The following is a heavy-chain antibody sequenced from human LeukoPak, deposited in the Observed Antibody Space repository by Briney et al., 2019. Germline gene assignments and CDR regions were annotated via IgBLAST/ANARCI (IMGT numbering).Heavy chain of an antibody. CDR1: GFTFSSYG. CDR2: ISGSGGAT. J-gene: IGHJ4*02. CDR3: AKSRPGAGLDY. V-gene: IGHV3-23*01. Sequence: GGSLRLSCAASGFTFSSYGMSWVRQPPGKGLEWVSVISGSGGATYYADSVKGRFTISRDNSKNTLYLQMNSLRAEGTAVYYCAKSRPGAGLDYWGQGTLVTVSS. D-gene: IGHD2-2*01.